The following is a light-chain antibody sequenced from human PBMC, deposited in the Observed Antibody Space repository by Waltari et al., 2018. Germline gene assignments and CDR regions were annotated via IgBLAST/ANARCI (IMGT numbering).Light chain of an antibody. V-gene: IGLV2-14*03. J-gene: IGLJ3*02. Sequence: QSALTQPASVSGSPGQSSTISCTGTSSDVGTYNYVSCYQQHPGKAPKLLIYDVSYRPSGVSYRFSGSKSGNTASLTISGLQAEDEADYYCSSYITTNTLELFGGGTSLTVL. CDR1: SSDVGTYNY. CDR3: SSYITTNTLEL. CDR2: DVS.